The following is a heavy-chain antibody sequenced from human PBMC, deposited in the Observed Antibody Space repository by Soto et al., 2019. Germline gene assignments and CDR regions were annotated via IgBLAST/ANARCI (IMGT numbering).Heavy chain of an antibody. V-gene: IGHV3-21*01. CDR2: ISSSSSYI. D-gene: IGHD5-18*01. J-gene: IGHJ6*02. Sequence: EVQLVESGGGLVKPGGSLRLSCAASGFTFSSYSMNWVRQAPGKGLEWVSSISSSSSYIYYADSVKGRFTISRDNAKNSLYLKMNSLRAEDTAVYYCARDNSYGPDYGMDVWGQGTTVTVSS. CDR1: GFTFSSYS. CDR3: ARDNSYGPDYGMDV.